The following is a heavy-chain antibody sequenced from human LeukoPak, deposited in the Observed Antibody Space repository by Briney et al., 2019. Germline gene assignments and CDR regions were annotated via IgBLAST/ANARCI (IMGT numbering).Heavy chain of an antibody. CDR3: VRVGSSGWYENWFDP. V-gene: IGHV4-59*01. CDR1: GGSISSYY. J-gene: IGHJ5*02. D-gene: IGHD6-19*01. Sequence: PSETLSLTCTVSGGSISSYYWSWIRQPPGKGLEWIGYIYYSGSTNYNPSLKSRVTISVDTSKNQFSLKLSSVTAADTAVYYCVRVGSSGWYENWFDPWGQGTLVTVSS. CDR2: IYYSGST.